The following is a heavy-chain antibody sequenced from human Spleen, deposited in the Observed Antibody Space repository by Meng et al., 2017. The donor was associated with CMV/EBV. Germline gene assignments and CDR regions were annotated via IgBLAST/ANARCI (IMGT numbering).Heavy chain of an antibody. J-gene: IGHJ4*02. CDR2: IYYSGST. CDR3: ARGRTGTTAY. V-gene: IGHV4-39*07. CDR1: GGSISSSSYY. D-gene: IGHD1-7*01. Sequence: GSLRLSCTVSGGSISSSSYYWGWIRQPPGKGLEWIGNIYYSGSTNYNPSLKSRVTISVDTSKNQFSLKLSSVTAADTAVYYCARGRTGTTAYWGQGTLVTVSS.